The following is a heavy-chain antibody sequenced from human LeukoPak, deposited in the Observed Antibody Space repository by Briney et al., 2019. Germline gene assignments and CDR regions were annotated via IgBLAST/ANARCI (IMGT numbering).Heavy chain of an antibody. CDR1: GDIFTSYW. D-gene: IGHD5-12*01. J-gene: IGHJ4*02. V-gene: IGHV5-51*01. CDR3: ARHFIGGYSGYDGFIDY. CDR2: IYPGDSDT. Sequence: GESLKIPCRGSGDIFTSYWFGWVRRLPGKGLEWMGVIYPGDSDTRYSPSFQGQVTISADKSITPAYLQWSSLKSSDTAMYYCARHFIGGYSGYDGFIDYWGQGTLVTVSS.